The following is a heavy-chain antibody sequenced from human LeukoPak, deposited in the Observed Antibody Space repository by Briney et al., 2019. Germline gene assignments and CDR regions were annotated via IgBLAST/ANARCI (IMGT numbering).Heavy chain of an antibody. CDR3: ARVSSGWYLYYYYGMDV. Sequence: GGLRLSCAASGFTFSSYEMNWVRQAPGKGLEWVSYISSSGSTIYYADSVKSRFTISRDNAKNSLYLQMNSLRAEDTAVYYCARVSSGWYLYYYYGMDVWGQGTTVTVSS. V-gene: IGHV3-48*03. CDR1: GFTFSSYE. D-gene: IGHD6-19*01. J-gene: IGHJ6*02. CDR2: ISSSGSTI.